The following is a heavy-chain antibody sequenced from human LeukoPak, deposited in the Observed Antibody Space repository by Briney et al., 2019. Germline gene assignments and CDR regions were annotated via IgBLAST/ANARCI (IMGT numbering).Heavy chain of an antibody. Sequence: PSETLSLTCTVSGDSISSYFWSWIRQPPGKGLEWIGYIYTSGSANYNPSLKSRVTISVDTSKNQFSLKLSSVTAADTAVYYCARTHYDSSGYYSYYFDYWGQGTLVTVSS. V-gene: IGHV4-59*01. CDR3: ARTHYDSSGYYSYYFDY. CDR1: GDSISSYF. D-gene: IGHD3-22*01. CDR2: IYTSGSA. J-gene: IGHJ4*02.